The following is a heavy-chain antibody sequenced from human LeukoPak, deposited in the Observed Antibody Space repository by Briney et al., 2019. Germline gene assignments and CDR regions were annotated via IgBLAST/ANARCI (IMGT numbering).Heavy chain of an antibody. V-gene: IGHV3-21*01. D-gene: IGHD2-2*02. CDR1: GCTFSSYS. CDR2: ISSSSSYI. Sequence: GGSLRPSCAASGCTFSSYSMNWVRQPPGKGLEWVSSISSSSSYIYYADSVKGRFTISRDNAKNSLYLQMNSLRAEDTAVYYCARGRRGCRRTSCYIGEFDYWGEGTRVTVSS. CDR3: ARGRRGCRRTSCYIGEFDY. J-gene: IGHJ4*02.